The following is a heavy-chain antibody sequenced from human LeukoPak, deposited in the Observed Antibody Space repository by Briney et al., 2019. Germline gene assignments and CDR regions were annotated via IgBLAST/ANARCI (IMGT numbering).Heavy chain of an antibody. Sequence: PGGSLRLSCAASGFTLSTYWMRWVRQAPGKGLVWVSRVNGDGTSTTYADSVKGRFTISRDNAKNTLYLQTDSLRAEDTAVYYCARGPRYSFGSAFDYWGQGTLVTVSS. J-gene: IGHJ4*02. CDR3: ARGPRYSFGSAFDY. D-gene: IGHD5-18*01. V-gene: IGHV3-74*01. CDR2: VNGDGTST. CDR1: GFTLSTYW.